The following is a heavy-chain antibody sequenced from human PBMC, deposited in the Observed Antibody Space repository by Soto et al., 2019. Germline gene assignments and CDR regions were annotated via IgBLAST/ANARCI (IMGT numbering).Heavy chain of an antibody. CDR3: ARDQSIVMIVVAKNDAFDL. CDR2: ISVYNGNT. V-gene: IGHV1-18*01. J-gene: IGHJ3*01. Sequence: QVPLVQSGAEVKKPGASVKVSCKASGYSFPSYGISWVRQAPGQGLEWMGWISVYNGNTNYAQKFQGRVSMTTDTSTSTAYMELRSLRSDDTAVYYCARDQSIVMIVVAKNDAFDLWGQGTMVTVSS. CDR1: GYSFPSYG. D-gene: IGHD3-22*01.